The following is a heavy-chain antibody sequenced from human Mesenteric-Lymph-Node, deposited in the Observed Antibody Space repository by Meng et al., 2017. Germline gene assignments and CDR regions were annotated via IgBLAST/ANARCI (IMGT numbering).Heavy chain of an antibody. Sequence: VQLVESGSELKQPGASVKVSCKAHGYTLTNNAMNWVRQAPGQGLEWMGWINTNTGNPTYAQGFTGRFVFSLDTSVSTAYLQISSLKAEDTAVYYCARYTSGWYDSWGQGTLVTVSS. V-gene: IGHV7-4-1*02. CDR3: ARYTSGWYDS. J-gene: IGHJ5*01. D-gene: IGHD6-19*01. CDR2: INTNTGNP. CDR1: GYTLTNNA.